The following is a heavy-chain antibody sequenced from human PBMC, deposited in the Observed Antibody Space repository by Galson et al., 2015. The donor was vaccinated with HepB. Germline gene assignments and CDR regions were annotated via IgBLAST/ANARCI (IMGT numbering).Heavy chain of an antibody. CDR2: IKQDGSEK. Sequence: SLRLSCAASGFTFGSYWMSWVRQAPGKGLEWVANIKQDGSEKYYVDSVKGRFTISRDNAKNSLYLQMNSLRAEDTAVYYCASRDGYKGDYWGQGTLVTVSS. CDR1: GFTFGSYW. CDR3: ASRDGYKGDY. D-gene: IGHD5-24*01. V-gene: IGHV3-7*03. J-gene: IGHJ4*02.